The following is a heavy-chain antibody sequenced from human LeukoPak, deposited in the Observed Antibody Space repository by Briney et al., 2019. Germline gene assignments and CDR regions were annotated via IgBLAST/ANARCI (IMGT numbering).Heavy chain of an antibody. CDR1: GFTFSSYE. CDR3: ARGYGDYDLTYWFDP. J-gene: IGHJ5*02. Sequence: GGSLRLSCAASGFTFSSYEMNWVRQAPGKGREWVSYISSSGSTIYYADSVKGRFTISRDNAKNSLYLQMNSLRAEDTAVYYCARGYGDYDLTYWFDPWGQGTLVTVSS. V-gene: IGHV3-48*03. CDR2: ISSSGSTI. D-gene: IGHD4-17*01.